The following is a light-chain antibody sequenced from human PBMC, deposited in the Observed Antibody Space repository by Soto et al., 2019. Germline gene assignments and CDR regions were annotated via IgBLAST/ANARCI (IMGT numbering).Light chain of an antibody. CDR2: AAS. V-gene: IGKV1-9*01. CDR1: QDVSRY. Sequence: DIQLTQSPSFLSASVGDRVTITCRASQDVSRYLAWYQQKPGKAPNLLIYAASTLRSGVPSRFSGSGSETEFTLTISSLQPEHLATDYCQQLNSYVFAFGPGTKVDIK. J-gene: IGKJ3*01. CDR3: QQLNSYVFA.